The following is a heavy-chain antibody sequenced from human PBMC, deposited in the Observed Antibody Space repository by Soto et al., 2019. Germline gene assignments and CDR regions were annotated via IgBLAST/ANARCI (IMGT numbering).Heavy chain of an antibody. CDR2: IIPIFGTA. D-gene: IGHD3-22*01. Sequence: SVKVSCKASGGTFSSYAISWVRQAPGQGLEWMGGIIPIFGTANYAQKFQGRVTITADESTSTAYMELSSLRSEDTAVYYCARDDSSGYYYYYYYYYGMGVWGQGTTVTVSS. CDR3: ARDDSSGYYYYYYYYYGMGV. CDR1: GGTFSSYA. J-gene: IGHJ6*02. V-gene: IGHV1-69*13.